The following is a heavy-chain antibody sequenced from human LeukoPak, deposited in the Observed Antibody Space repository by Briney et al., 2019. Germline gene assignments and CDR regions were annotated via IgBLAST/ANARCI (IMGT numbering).Heavy chain of an antibody. CDR2: IYVGGDT. D-gene: IGHD4/OR15-4a*01. CDR3: ARWAGAYSHPYDY. Sequence: GGSLRLSCAASGFTVSSNYISWVRQAPGKGLEWVSVIYVGGDTYYAGSVKGRFTISRDKSKNTVYLQMNSLRVEDTAVYYCARWAGAYSHPYDYWGQGTLVTVSS. CDR1: GFTVSSNY. J-gene: IGHJ4*02. V-gene: IGHV3-66*01.